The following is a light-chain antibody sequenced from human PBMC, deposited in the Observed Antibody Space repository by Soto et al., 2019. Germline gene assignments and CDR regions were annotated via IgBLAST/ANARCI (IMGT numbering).Light chain of an antibody. Sequence: DIPMTQSPSSLSASVGARVTITCRASQGISNYLAWYQQKVGKAPQLLIYDATTLQSGVPSRFSGSGSGTDFTLTIASLQPEDVATYYCQKYNSDPLTFGGGTKVEIK. CDR1: QGISNY. CDR2: DAT. CDR3: QKYNSDPLT. J-gene: IGKJ4*01. V-gene: IGKV1-27*01.